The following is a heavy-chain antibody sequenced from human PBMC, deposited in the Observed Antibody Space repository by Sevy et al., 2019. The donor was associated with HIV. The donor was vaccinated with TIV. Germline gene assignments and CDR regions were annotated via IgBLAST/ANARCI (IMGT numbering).Heavy chain of an antibody. V-gene: IGHV4-59*01. J-gene: IGHJ6*03. D-gene: IGHD4-17*01. CDR1: GGSISSYY. CDR2: IYYSGST. Sequence: SETLYLTCTVSGGSISSYYWNWIRQPPGKGLEWIGYIYYSGSTNYNPSLKSRVTISLDTSKNQFSLKLSSVTAADTAVYYCARGQTTVVTWNYYYYMDVWGKGTTVTVSS. CDR3: ARGQTTVVTWNYYYYMDV.